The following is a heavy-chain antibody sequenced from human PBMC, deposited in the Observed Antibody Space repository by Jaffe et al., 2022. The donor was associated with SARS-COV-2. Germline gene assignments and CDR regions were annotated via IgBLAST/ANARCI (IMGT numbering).Heavy chain of an antibody. CDR2: ISGSGGST. Sequence: EVQLLESGGGLVQPGGSLRLSCAASGFTFSSYAMSWVRQAPGKGLEWVSAISGSGGSTYYADSVKGRFTISRDNSKNTLYLQMNSLRAEDTAVYYCASNPGRGMEWLLSEKYWGQGTLVTVSS. CDR3: ASNPGRGMEWLLSEKY. V-gene: IGHV3-23*01. CDR1: GFTFSSYA. D-gene: IGHD3-3*01. J-gene: IGHJ4*02.